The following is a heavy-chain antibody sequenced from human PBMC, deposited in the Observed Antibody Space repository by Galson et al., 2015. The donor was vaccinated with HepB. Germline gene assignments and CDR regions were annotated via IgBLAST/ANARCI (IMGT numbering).Heavy chain of an antibody. CDR2: IYYSGVT. CDR3: ARLRGDTGAFEI. Sequence: TLSLTCTVSGGSISSSAFYWAWIRQPPAKGLEWIGSIYYSGVTYYNPSLKSRVILSVDTSKNQFSLRLTSVTAADTAVYYCARLRGDTGAFEIWGQGTMVTVSA. J-gene: IGHJ3*02. CDR1: GGSISSSAFY. D-gene: IGHD2-21*01. V-gene: IGHV4-39*01.